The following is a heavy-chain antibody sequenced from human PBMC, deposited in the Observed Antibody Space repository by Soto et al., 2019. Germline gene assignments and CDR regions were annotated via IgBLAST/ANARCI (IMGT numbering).Heavy chain of an antibody. J-gene: IGHJ4*02. V-gene: IGHV1-8*01. CDR3: ARAYGVGSFEF. CDR1: GYTFRSYD. Sequence: QVQLVQSGAEVKKPGASVKVSCTGSGYTFRSYDIYWVRQATGQGLEWMGWVNPNTGNTGYAQKFQGRVSMTRDMSKSSAYMAVTSLTSEDTAIYYCARAYGVGSFEFWGQGTLVSVSS. D-gene: IGHD2-8*01. CDR2: VNPNTGNT.